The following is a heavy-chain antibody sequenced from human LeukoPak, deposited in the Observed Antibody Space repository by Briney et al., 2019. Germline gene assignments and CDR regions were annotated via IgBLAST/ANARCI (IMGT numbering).Heavy chain of an antibody. V-gene: IGHV4-39*07. Sequence: SETLSLTCTVSGGSISSSGCYWGWIRQPPGKGLEWIGNIYYSGSTYYNPSLKSRVTISVDTSKNQFSLKLSSVTAADTAVYYCASISSGSPVDYWGQGTLVTVSS. CDR2: IYYSGST. CDR1: GGSISSSGCY. CDR3: ASISSGSPVDY. D-gene: IGHD1-26*01. J-gene: IGHJ4*02.